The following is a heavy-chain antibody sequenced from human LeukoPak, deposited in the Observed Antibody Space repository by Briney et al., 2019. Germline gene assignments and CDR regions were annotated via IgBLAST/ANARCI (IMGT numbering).Heavy chain of an antibody. CDR3: ARDAMVRAVLIDY. V-gene: IGHV3-21*01. D-gene: IGHD3-10*01. J-gene: IGHJ4*02. Sequence: PGGSLRLSCAASGFTVSSYAMNWVRQAPGKGLEWVSSISSSSSYIYYADSVKGRFTISRDNAKNSLFLQMSSLRAEDTAVYYCARDAMVRAVLIDYWGQGTLVTVPS. CDR2: ISSSSSYI. CDR1: GFTVSSYA.